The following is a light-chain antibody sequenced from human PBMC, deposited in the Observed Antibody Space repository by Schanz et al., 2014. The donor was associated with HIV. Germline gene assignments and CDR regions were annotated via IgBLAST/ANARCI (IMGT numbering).Light chain of an antibody. Sequence: ETVLTQSPGSLSLSPGERATLSCRASQPISTNLAWYQQKPGQSPRLLIYGASTRATGIPDRFSGSGSGTDFTLTISRLEPEDFAVYFCQQSGSSLRTFGQGTKVEIK. CDR3: QQSGSSLRT. CDR2: GAS. CDR1: QPISTN. V-gene: IGKV3-20*01. J-gene: IGKJ1*01.